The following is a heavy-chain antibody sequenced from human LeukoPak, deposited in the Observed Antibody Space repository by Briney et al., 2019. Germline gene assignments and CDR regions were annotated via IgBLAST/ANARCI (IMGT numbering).Heavy chain of an antibody. CDR1: GGTFSSYA. V-gene: IGHV1-69*01. Sequence: GGSLRLSCAASGGTFSSYAISWVRQAPGQGLEWMGGIIPIFGTANYAQKFQGRVTITADESTSTAYMELSSLRSEDTAVYYCARERKRPPKNYGMDVWGQGTTVTVSS. J-gene: IGHJ6*02. CDR3: ARERKRPPKNYGMDV. CDR2: IIPIFGTA. D-gene: IGHD6-6*01.